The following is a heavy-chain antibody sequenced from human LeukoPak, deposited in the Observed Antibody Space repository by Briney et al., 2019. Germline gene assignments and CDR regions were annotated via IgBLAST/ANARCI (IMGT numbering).Heavy chain of an antibody. CDR3: ATGLDSYSGLP. CDR2: INPNSGGT. Sequence: ASVKVSCKASGYTFTGYYMHWVRQAPGQGLEWMGRINPNSGGTNYAQKFQGRVTMTEDTSTDTAYMELSSLRSEDTAVYCCATGLDSYSGLPWGQGTLVTVSS. J-gene: IGHJ5*02. V-gene: IGHV1-2*06. CDR1: GYTFTGYY. D-gene: IGHD1-26*01.